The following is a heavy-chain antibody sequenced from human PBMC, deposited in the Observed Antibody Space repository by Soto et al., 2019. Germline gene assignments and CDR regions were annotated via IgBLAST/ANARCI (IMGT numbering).Heavy chain of an antibody. V-gene: IGHV3-30-3*01. D-gene: IGHD2-15*01. Sequence: QVQLVESGGGVVQPGRSLRLSCAASGFTFSSYAMHWVRQAPGKGLEWVAVISYDGSNKYYADSVKGRFTISRDNSKNTLYLQMNSLRAEDTAVYYCARDSGGYFDYWGQGTLVTVSS. CDR1: GFTFSSYA. CDR3: ARDSGGYFDY. J-gene: IGHJ4*02. CDR2: ISYDGSNK.